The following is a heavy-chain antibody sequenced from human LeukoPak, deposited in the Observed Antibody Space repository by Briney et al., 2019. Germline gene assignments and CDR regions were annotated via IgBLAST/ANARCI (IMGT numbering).Heavy chain of an antibody. Sequence: SETLSLTCTVSGGSISSYSWSWIRQPAGKGLEWIGRIYSSGSTNYNPSLKSRVTMSVDTSKNQFSLKLSSVTAADTAVYYCARGFSSSPLGAFDIWGQGTMVTVSS. V-gene: IGHV4-4*07. CDR3: ARGFSSSPLGAFDI. D-gene: IGHD6-13*01. J-gene: IGHJ3*02. CDR1: GGSISSYS. CDR2: IYSSGST.